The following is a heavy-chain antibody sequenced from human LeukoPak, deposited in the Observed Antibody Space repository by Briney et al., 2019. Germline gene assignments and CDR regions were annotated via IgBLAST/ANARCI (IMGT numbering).Heavy chain of an antibody. CDR1: GFPFSSYA. CDR3: AKDGSGSYFDD. V-gene: IGHV3-30-3*01. D-gene: IGHD1-26*01. CDR2: ISYDGSNK. Sequence: GSLLLSCAASGFPFSSYAMHWGRPAPGKGLEWGAGISYDGSNKYYADSVKGRFTISRDNSKNTLYLQMNSLRAEDTAVYYCAKDGSGSYFDDWGQGTLVTVSS. J-gene: IGHJ4*02.